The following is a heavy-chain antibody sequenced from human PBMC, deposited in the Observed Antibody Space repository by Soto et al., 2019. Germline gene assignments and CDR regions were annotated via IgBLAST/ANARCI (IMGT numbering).Heavy chain of an antibody. V-gene: IGHV3-23*01. D-gene: IGHD2-15*01. CDR3: VKGGWLDY. Sequence: EVQLLESGGNLVQPGGSLRLSCVASGFSFSNFDMTWVRQVPRKGLEWVSFINTSGGGTYYADSVKGRFAISRDNSKNTLYLQMSSLRVEDTAVYYCVKGGWLDYWGQGTLVTVSS. J-gene: IGHJ4*02. CDR1: GFSFSNFD. CDR2: INTSGGGT.